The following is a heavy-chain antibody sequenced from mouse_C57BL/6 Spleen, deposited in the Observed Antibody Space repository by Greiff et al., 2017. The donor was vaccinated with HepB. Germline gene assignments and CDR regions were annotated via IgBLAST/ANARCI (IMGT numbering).Heavy chain of an antibody. D-gene: IGHD3-2*01. Sequence: QVQLKQSGPELVKPGASVKISCKASGYAFSSSWMNWVRQRPGKGLEWIGRIYPGDGATNYTGKFKGKATLTADKSSSTAYMQLSSLTSEDSAVYFCARKKDTMDYWGQGTSVTVSS. J-gene: IGHJ4*01. V-gene: IGHV1-82*01. CDR2: IYPGDGAT. CDR1: GYAFSSSW. CDR3: ARKKDTMDY.